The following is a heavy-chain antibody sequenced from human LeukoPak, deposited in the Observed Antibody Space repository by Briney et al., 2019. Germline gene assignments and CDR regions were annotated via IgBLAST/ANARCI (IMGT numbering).Heavy chain of an antibody. CDR3: AKAHHGDYFSYFDY. Sequence: GGSLRLSCTVSGFTVSSNSMSWVRQAPGKGLEWVSFIYSDNTHYSDSVKGRFTISRDNSKNTLYLQMNSLRAEDTAVYYCAKAHHGDYFSYFDYWGQGTLVTVPS. V-gene: IGHV3-53*01. CDR1: GFTVSSNS. CDR2: IYSDNT. D-gene: IGHD4-17*01. J-gene: IGHJ4*02.